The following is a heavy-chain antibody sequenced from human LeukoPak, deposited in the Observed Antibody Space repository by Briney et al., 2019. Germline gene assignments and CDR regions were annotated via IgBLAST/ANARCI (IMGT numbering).Heavy chain of an antibody. J-gene: IGHJ4*02. D-gene: IGHD6-13*01. Sequence: ASVKVSCKASGYTFTTYGVSWVRQAPGQGLEWMGWINPNSGGTNYAQKFQGRVTMTRDTSISTAYMELSRLRSDDTAVYYCARIAAAGTGGYYFDYWGQGTLVTVSS. CDR3: ARIAAAGTGGYYFDY. V-gene: IGHV1-2*02. CDR1: GYTFTTYG. CDR2: INPNSGGT.